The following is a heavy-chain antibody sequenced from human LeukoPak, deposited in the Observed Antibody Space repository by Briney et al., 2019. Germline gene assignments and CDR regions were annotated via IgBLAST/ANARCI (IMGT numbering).Heavy chain of an antibody. CDR1: GFTFSSYS. Sequence: GGSLRLSCAASGFTFSSYSMSWVRQAPGKGLEWVSSISSSSSYTYYVDSVKGRLTISRDNAKNSLYLQMNSLRAEDTALYYCAKRYNWNDAPDYGGQGTLVTVSS. V-gene: IGHV3-21*01. CDR3: AKRYNWNDAPDY. D-gene: IGHD1-20*01. J-gene: IGHJ4*02. CDR2: ISSSSSYT.